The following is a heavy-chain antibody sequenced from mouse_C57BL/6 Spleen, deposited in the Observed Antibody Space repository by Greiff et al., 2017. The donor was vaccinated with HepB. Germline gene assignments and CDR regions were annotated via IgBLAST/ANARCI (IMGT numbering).Heavy chain of an antibody. J-gene: IGHJ4*01. CDR2: IYPGNSDT. Sequence: EVQLQQSGTVLARPGASVKMSCKTSGYTFTSYWMHWVKQRPGQGLEWIGAIYPGNSDTSYNQKFKGKAKLTAVTSASTAYMELSSLTNEDSAVYYCTRSYGRDYYAMDYWGQGTSVTVSS. CDR1: GYTFTSYW. D-gene: IGHD1-1*02. V-gene: IGHV1-5*01. CDR3: TRSYGRDYYAMDY.